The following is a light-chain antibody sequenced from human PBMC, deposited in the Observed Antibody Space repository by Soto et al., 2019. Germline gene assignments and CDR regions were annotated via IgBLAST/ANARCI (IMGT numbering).Light chain of an antibody. CDR1: SSDIGGYDY. CDR2: EVS. V-gene: IGLV2-8*01. Sequence: QSALTQPPSASGSPGQSVTISCTGTSSDIGGYDYVSWYQQDPGKAPRLMIYEVSKRPSGVPDRYSGSKSGNTASLTVSGLQVEDKADYSCSSYAGSNILVFGGGTKLTVL. CDR3: SSYAGSNILV. J-gene: IGLJ3*02.